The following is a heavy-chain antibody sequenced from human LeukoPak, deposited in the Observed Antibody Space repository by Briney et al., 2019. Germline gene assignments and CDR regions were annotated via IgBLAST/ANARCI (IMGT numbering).Heavy chain of an antibody. CDR3: ARMSDILTGHYPQWFDP. Sequence: GASVKVSCKASGYTFTGYYMHWVRQAPGQGLEWMGWINPNSGGTSYAQKFQGRVTMTRDTSVSTAYMELSRLRSDDTAVYHCARMSDILTGHYPQWFDPWGQGTLVTVSS. D-gene: IGHD3-9*01. V-gene: IGHV1-2*02. CDR2: INPNSGGT. CDR1: GYTFTGYY. J-gene: IGHJ5*02.